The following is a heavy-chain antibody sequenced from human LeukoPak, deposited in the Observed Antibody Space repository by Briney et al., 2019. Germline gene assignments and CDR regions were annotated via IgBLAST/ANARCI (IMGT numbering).Heavy chain of an antibody. J-gene: IGHJ3*02. Sequence: GGSLRLSCAASGFTFSDFAMTWVRQAPGKGVEWVSSVSVSGDRTFYADSAKGRFTVSRDNSKNTVYLQMNSLRVEDTAEYYCAKDRFDWPSRVALWDALDMCGQGTMVTVSS. V-gene: IGHV3-23*01. D-gene: IGHD3-9*01. CDR2: VSVSGDRT. CDR1: GFTFSDFA. CDR3: AKDRFDWPSRVALWDALDM.